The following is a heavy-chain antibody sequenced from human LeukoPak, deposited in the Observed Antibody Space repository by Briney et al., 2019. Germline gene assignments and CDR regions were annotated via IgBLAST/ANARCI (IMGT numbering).Heavy chain of an antibody. CDR3: ARAVYAGSGYYYRYYFDY. D-gene: IGHD3-22*01. CDR1: GFTFSSYS. CDR2: ISSSSSYI. V-gene: IGHV3-21*04. J-gene: IGHJ4*02. Sequence: PGGSLRLSCAASGFTFSSYSMNWVHQAPGKGLEWVSSISSSSSYIYYADSVKGRFTISRDNSKNTLYLQMNSLRAEDTAVYYCARAVYAGSGYYYRYYFDYWGQGTLVTVSS.